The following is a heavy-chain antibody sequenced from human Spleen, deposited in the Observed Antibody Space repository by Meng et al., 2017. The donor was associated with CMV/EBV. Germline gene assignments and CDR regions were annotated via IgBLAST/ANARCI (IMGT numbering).Heavy chain of an antibody. CDR3: ATDSPRLAAAGWWYFDL. CDR2: FDPEDGET. CDR1: YTLTELS. V-gene: IGHV1-24*01. J-gene: IGHJ2*01. Sequence: YTLTELSMRWVRQAPGKGLEWMRSFDPEDGETIYAQKFQGRVTMTEDTSTDTAYMELNSLRSEDTAVYYCATDSPRLAAAGWWYFDLWGRGTLVTVSS. D-gene: IGHD6-13*01.